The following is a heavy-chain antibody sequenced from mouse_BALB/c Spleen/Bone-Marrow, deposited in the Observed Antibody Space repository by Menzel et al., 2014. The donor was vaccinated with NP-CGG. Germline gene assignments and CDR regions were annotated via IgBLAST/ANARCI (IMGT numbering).Heavy chain of an antibody. CDR1: GYTFTTLR. J-gene: IGHJ2*01. Sequence: QVQLQQSGAELAKPGASVKMSCKASGYTFTTLRMHWVKQRPEQGLEWIGYINPSTGNTDYNQKFKDKATLTADKSSSTAYMQPIRLTSEVYTIYYCVRFTYWGQATT. V-gene: IGHV1-4*01. CDR3: VRFTY. CDR2: INPSTGNT.